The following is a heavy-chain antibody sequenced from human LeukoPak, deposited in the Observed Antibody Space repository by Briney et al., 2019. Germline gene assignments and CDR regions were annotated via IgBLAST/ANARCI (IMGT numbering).Heavy chain of an antibody. D-gene: IGHD6-19*01. CDR3: AXXXIAXYSSGWTDYFDY. CDR2: LSNSGGTT. J-gene: IGHJ4*02. V-gene: IGHV3-23*01. Sequence: GGSLRLSCVASGFTFSTYVMSWVRQAPGKGLEWVASLSNSGGTTYSADSVQGRFTISRDNSKSTLYLQMNSLRAEDTAVYYCAXXXIAXYSSGWTDYFDYWGQGTLVTVSS. CDR1: GFTFSTYV.